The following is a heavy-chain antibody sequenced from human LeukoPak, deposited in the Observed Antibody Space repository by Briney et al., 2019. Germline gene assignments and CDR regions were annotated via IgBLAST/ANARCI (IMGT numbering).Heavy chain of an antibody. CDR3: AMSTIIVAGWAFDI. CDR2: IYPGDSDT. J-gene: IGHJ3*02. CDR1: GYTFTRYW. V-gene: IGHV5-51*01. Sequence: GESLKISCKGSGYTFTRYWIGWVRQMPGKGLEWMGSIYPGDSDTRYSPSFQGQVTISADKSTSTAYVQWSSLKASDTAMYYCAMSTIIVAGWAFDIWGQGTMVTVSS. D-gene: IGHD3-22*01.